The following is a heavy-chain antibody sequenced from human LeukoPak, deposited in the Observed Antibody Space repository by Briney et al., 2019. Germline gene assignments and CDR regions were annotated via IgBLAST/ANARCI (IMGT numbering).Heavy chain of an antibody. Sequence: SQPLSLTCAISGDSVSSNSAAWNWIRQSPSRGLEWLGRTYYRSKWYNDYAVSVKSQITINPDTSKNQFSLQLNSVTPDDTAVYYCAGETGTTWYYDYGKDVWGQGTTVTVSS. J-gene: IGHJ6*02. D-gene: IGHD1-1*01. CDR1: GDSVSSNSAA. CDR2: TYYRSKWYN. V-gene: IGHV6-1*01. CDR3: AGETGTTWYYDYGKDV.